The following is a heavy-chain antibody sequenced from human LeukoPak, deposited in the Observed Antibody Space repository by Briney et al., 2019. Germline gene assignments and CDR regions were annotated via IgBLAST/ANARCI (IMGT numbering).Heavy chain of an antibody. J-gene: IGHJ4*02. CDR2: IYYSGST. D-gene: IGHD6-13*01. CDR1: GGSISSGGHY. Sequence: SQTLSLTCTVSGGSISSGGHYWSWIRQHPGKGLGWIGYIYYSGSTYYNPSLKSRVTISVDTSKNQFSLKLSSVTAADTAVYYCARGVYIAAAQYAYWGQGTLVTVSS. CDR3: ARGVYIAAAQYAY. V-gene: IGHV4-31*03.